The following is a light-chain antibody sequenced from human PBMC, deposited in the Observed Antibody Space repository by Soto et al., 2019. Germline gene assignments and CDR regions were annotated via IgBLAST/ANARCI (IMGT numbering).Light chain of an antibody. Sequence: EIVLTQSPGTLALSPGERATLSCRASQSVCSSYLAWYQQIPGQAPRLLIYGASNRATGVPDRFSGSGSGTDFTLNISNLEHEDCAVYYCQQYGSSPRTCGQGTKVEIK. J-gene: IGKJ1*01. V-gene: IGKV3-20*01. CDR1: QSVCSSY. CDR2: GAS. CDR3: QQYGSSPRT.